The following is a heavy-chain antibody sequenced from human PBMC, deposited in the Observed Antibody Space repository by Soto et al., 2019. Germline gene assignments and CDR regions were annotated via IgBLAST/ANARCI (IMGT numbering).Heavy chain of an antibody. J-gene: IGHJ6*02. CDR1: GGSICSGGYS. Sequence: TRSRTWSVSGGSICSGGYSWRWLLQPPGKGLEWIVYIYHSGSTNYNPSLKSRVTLSVDTSKNQFSLNLTSVTAADTAVYYCARGLRASFGVRLSYYYYGMDVWGQGTTVTV. CDR3: ARGLRASFGVRLSYYYYGMDV. CDR2: IYHSGST. V-gene: IGHV4-30-2*01. D-gene: IGHD3-10*01.